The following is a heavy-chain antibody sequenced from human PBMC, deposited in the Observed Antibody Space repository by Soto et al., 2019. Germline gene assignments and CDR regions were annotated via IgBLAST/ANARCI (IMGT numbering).Heavy chain of an antibody. CDR3: AKGSASARPYYFDS. CDR2: ITCSGVST. D-gene: IGHD6-6*01. J-gene: IGHJ4*02. Sequence: PGDSLSHFCPASGYTFNNYAISWVRQATGEGQECVSAITCSGVSTYYAVSLKGRFTISRDNSKNTLYLQMNSLRVDDTGTYYCAKGSASARPYYFDSWGQGSLGTVSS. V-gene: IGHV3-23*01. CDR1: GYTFNNYA.